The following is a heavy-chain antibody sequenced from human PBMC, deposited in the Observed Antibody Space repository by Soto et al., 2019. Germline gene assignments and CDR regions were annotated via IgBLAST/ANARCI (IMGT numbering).Heavy chain of an antibody. CDR3: ARDNILRPLDIFDY. J-gene: IGHJ4*02. CDR1: GDSVSSNSAA. CDR2: TYYRSRWYN. D-gene: IGHD2-15*01. Sequence: SQTLSLTSAISGDSVSSNSAAWHWFRQSPSRGLEWLGRTYYRSRWYNDYSVSLKSRITINPDTSNNQFSLHLNSATPEDTAVYYCARDNILRPLDIFDYWGQGTLVTVYS. V-gene: IGHV6-1*01.